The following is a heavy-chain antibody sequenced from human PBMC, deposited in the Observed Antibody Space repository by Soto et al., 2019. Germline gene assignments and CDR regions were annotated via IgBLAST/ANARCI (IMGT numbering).Heavy chain of an antibody. CDR1: GFTFSDNA. CDR3: AKSLPTAVNYGLDV. D-gene: IGHD2-2*01. Sequence: SLRLSCGASGFTFSDNAMTWVRQAPGKGLEWVSSISDDGDSTYYADSVKGRFAVSRDNSKNTLFLHMNSLGAEDTAVYYCAKSLPTAVNYGLDVWGQGTSVTVSS. V-gene: IGHV3-23*01. CDR2: ISDDGDST. J-gene: IGHJ6*02.